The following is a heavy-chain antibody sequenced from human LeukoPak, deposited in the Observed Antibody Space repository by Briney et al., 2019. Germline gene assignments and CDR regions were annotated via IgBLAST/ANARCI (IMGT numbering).Heavy chain of an antibody. CDR1: GFTFSDYY. J-gene: IGHJ4*02. D-gene: IGHD6-13*01. CDR2: ISSSGSTI. CDR3: ARGDSSSWYDFDY. V-gene: IGHV3-11*01. Sequence: GGSLRLSCAASGFTFSDYYMSWIRQAPGKGLEWVSYISSSGSTIYYADSVKGRFTIPRDNAKNSLYLQMNSLRAEDTAVYYCARGDSSSWYDFDYWGQGTLVTVSS.